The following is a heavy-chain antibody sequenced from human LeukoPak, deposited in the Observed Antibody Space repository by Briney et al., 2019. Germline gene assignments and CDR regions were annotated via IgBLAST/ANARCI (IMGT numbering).Heavy chain of an antibody. J-gene: IGHJ2*01. CDR2: INPSGGSP. CDR3: ARSPFQYYDILTGFRWYFDL. Sequence: ASVKVSCKASGYTFTSYHLHWVRQAPGQGLEWMGIINPSGGSPNYAQKFQGRVTMTRDMSTSTVNMELSSLRSEDTAVYYCARSPFQYYDILTGFRWYFDLWGRGTLVTVSS. CDR1: GYTFTSYH. V-gene: IGHV1-46*01. D-gene: IGHD3-9*01.